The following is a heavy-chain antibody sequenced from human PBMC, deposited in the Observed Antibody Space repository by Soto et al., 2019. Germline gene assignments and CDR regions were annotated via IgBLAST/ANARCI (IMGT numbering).Heavy chain of an antibody. V-gene: IGHV4-59*01. CDR2: IYYTGST. Sequence: SETLSLTCTFSGFSIISYCVNWIRQPLRQPPGKGLEWIGYIYYTGSTNYNPSLKSRVTISVDTSKNQFSLKLSSVTAADTAVYYCASTVKFIAVAHTRFDYWGQGTLVNVSS. CDR1: GFSIISYC. D-gene: IGHD6-19*01. J-gene: IGHJ4*02. CDR3: ASTVKFIAVAHTRFDY.